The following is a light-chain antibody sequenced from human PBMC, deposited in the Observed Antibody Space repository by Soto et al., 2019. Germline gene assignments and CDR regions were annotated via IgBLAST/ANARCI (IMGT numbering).Light chain of an antibody. Sequence: QSVLTQPPSASGTPGQGVTISCSGSSSNIGSNTVNWYQHLPGTAPKLLIYSNNQRPSGVPDRFSGAKSGTSASLAISGLQSDDEADYYCAAWYDSLNAVVFGGGTKLTVL. CDR2: SNN. J-gene: IGLJ2*01. CDR1: SSNIGSNT. CDR3: AAWYDSLNAVV. V-gene: IGLV1-44*01.